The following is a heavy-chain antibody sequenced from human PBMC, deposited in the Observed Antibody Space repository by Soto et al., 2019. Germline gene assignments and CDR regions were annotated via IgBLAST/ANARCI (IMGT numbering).Heavy chain of an antibody. CDR1: GYTFTSYG. D-gene: IGHD6-19*01. V-gene: IGHV1-18*01. CDR2: ISAYNGNT. J-gene: IGHJ4*02. CDR3: GDSAKYYCAKEGTSGLYYFDY. Sequence: GASVKVSCKASGYTFTSYGISWVRQAPGQGLEWMGWISAYNGNTNYAQKLQGRVTMTTDTSTSTAYMELRNTLYLQMNSLRAGDSAKYYCAKEGTSGLYYFDYWGQGTLVTVSS.